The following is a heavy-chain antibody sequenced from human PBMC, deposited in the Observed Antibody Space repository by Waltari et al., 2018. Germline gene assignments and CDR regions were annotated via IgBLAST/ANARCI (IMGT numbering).Heavy chain of an antibody. CDR1: GDSISSSPYY. J-gene: IGHJ5*02. CDR3: ARHWKRNGYRFDP. Sequence: QLQLHESGPGLVRPSETLSLTCTVSGDSISSSPYYWGWIRQSPGKVLHWIGSIYYTGTTHYNPPLKSRVTTFGETSKNQFSLQLSSVTAADTAVYFCARHWKRNGYRFDPWGKGILVTVSS. D-gene: IGHD5-12*01. V-gene: IGHV4-39*01. CDR2: IYYTGTT.